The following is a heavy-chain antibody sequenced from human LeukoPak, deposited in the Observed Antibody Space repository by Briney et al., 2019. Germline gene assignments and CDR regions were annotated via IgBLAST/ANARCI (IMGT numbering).Heavy chain of an antibody. CDR3: ARLELGIGRQGWFDP. V-gene: IGHV4-61*08. D-gene: IGHD7-27*01. CDR1: GGSISSGGYY. CDR2: IYYSGST. Sequence: SQTLSLTCAVSGGSISSGGYYWSWIRQPPGKGLEWIGYIYYSGSTNYNPSLKSRVTISVDTSKNQFSLKLSSVTAADTAVYYCARLELGIGRQGWFDPWGQGTLVTVSS. J-gene: IGHJ5*02.